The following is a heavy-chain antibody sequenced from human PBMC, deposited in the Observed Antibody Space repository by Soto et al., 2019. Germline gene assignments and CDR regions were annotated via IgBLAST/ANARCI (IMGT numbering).Heavy chain of an antibody. CDR2: MNPDSGNR. CDR3: ARSVGSSIVNFDY. D-gene: IGHD3-16*02. CDR1: GYTFTSYD. Sequence: QVQLVQSGAEVRTPGASVKVSCKASGYTFTSYDINWVRQATGQGPEWMGWMNPDSGNRGYVQKFQGRVTMTRNTAISTAYMELSSLRSEDTAVYYFARSVGSSIVNFDYCCQGTLVTVSS. V-gene: IGHV1-8*01. J-gene: IGHJ4*02.